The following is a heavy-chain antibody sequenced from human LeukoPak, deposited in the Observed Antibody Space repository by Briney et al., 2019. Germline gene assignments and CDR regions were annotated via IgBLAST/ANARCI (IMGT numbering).Heavy chain of an antibody. CDR3: ARDGTAPGLYFDL. V-gene: IGHV3-7*01. CDR1: GFTFSDFW. D-gene: IGHD6-13*01. CDR2: INQNGGET. Sequence: PGXSLRLSCAVSGFTFSDFWMNWVRRSPGKGLEWVASINQNGGETSYVDSVKGRFTISRDNPKNSLYLQMSSLRAEDTAVYYCARDGTAPGLYFDLWGQGTLVTVSS. J-gene: IGHJ4*01.